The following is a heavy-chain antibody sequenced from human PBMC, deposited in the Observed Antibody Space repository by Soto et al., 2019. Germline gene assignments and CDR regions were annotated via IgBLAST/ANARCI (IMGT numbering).Heavy chain of an antibody. CDR2: IWYDGSNK. J-gene: IGHJ3*02. V-gene: IGHV3-30*04. Sequence: PGGSLRLSCAASGFTFSSYAMHWVRQAPDKGLEWVAVIWYDGSNKYYADSVKGRFTISRDNSKNTLYLQMNSLRAEDTAVYYCARLITMVRGVSKGYAFDIWGQGTMVTVSS. D-gene: IGHD3-10*01. CDR3: ARLITMVRGVSKGYAFDI. CDR1: GFTFSSYA.